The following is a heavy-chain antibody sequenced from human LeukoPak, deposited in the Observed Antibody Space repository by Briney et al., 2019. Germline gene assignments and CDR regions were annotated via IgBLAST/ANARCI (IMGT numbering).Heavy chain of an antibody. V-gene: IGHV3-30*02. CDR2: TRYDGSIE. D-gene: IGHD3-10*01. CDR3: VKNKGSGNYYGDY. J-gene: IGHJ4*02. Sequence: GGSLRLSCTAPGFTFSDYGMHWVRQAPGKGLEWVAFTRYDGSIENYADSVKGRFTISRDNSRNTLYLQMNSLRVEDTAVYYCVKNKGSGNYYGDYWGQGTLVTVSS. CDR1: GFTFSDYG.